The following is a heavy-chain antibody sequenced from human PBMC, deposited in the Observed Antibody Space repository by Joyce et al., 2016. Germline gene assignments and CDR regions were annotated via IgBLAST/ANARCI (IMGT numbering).Heavy chain of an antibody. J-gene: IGHJ4*02. CDR2: ISGSGGST. Sequence: EVQLLESGGGLVQPGGSLRLSCAASGFTFSSYAMSWVRQAPGKGLEWVSAISGSGGSTYYEDSVKGRFTISRDNSKNTLFLQMNSLRAEDTAVYFCAKDFSPPVTTVTLDYWGQGTLVTVSS. CDR3: AKDFSPPVTTVTLDY. CDR1: GFTFSSYA. D-gene: IGHD4-17*01. V-gene: IGHV3-23*01.